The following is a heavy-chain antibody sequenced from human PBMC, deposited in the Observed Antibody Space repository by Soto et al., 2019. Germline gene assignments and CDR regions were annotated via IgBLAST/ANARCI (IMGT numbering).Heavy chain of an antibody. CDR2: ISRGSDTI. V-gene: IGHV3-48*02. D-gene: IGHD6-13*01. CDR3: ARVSSTWEDDY. CDR1: GFTFSDYG. Sequence: EVQLVESGGGLVQPGESLRLSCAASGFTFSDYGVNWVRQAPGKGLEWISYISRGSDTIYYADSVMGRFTISRDDAKNSLFLQMNSLRDEDTAVYYCARVSSTWEDDYWGQGTLVTVSS. J-gene: IGHJ4*02.